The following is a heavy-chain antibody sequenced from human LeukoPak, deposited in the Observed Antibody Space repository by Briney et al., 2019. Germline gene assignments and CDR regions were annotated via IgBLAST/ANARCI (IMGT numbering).Heavy chain of an antibody. Sequence: SETLSLTCAVSGVSISSGGYSWSWIRQLPGKGLEWIGYIYRSVSTYYNPSLKSRVTISVDRSKNQFSLKLSSVTAADTAVYYCARGIQHFDSWGQGTLVTVSS. CDR2: IYRSVST. CDR1: GVSISSGGYS. V-gene: IGHV4-30-2*01. CDR3: ARGIQHFDS. J-gene: IGHJ4*02.